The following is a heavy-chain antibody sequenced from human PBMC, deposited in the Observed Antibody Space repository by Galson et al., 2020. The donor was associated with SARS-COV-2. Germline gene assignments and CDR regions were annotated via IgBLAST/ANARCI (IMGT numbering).Heavy chain of an antibody. CDR2: ISSGTTNI. Sequence: GGSLRLSCAASGFTFSTYTMNWVRQAPGKGLEWVSSISSGTTNIYYADSVKGRFTISRDNARNSLYLQMNSLRAEDTAVYYCARDREVWDSRGSMAYWGQGTLVTVSS. J-gene: IGHJ4*02. CDR3: ARDREVWDSRGSMAY. V-gene: IGHV3-21*01. CDR1: GFTFSTYT. D-gene: IGHD3-22*01.